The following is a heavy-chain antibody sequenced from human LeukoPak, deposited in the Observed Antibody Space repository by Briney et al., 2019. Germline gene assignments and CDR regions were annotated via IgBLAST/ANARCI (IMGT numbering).Heavy chain of an antibody. CDR2: IRPSGDNT. CDR1: GFTFSSYD. Sequence: LTGGALRLSCAASGFTFSSYDMTWVRQAPGRGLEWVSSIRPSGDNTYYGDSVKGRFTISRDNSKNTLYLQMNSLRAEDTAVYYCARHDPYGDYLNWFDPWGQGTLVTVSS. V-gene: IGHV3-23*01. CDR3: ARHDPYGDYLNWFDP. J-gene: IGHJ5*02. D-gene: IGHD4-17*01.